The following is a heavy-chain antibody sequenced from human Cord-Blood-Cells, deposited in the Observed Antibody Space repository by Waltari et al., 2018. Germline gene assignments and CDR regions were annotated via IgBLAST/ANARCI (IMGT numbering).Heavy chain of an antibody. CDR2: ISGSGGST. V-gene: IGHV3-23*01. CDR1: GFTFSSYA. D-gene: IGHD6-13*01. Sequence: EVQLLESGGGLVQPGGSLRLSCAASGFTFSSYAMSWVRQAPGKGLEWVSAISGSGGSTYYADSVKGRFTISIDNSKNTLYLQMNSLRAEDTAVYYCAKRRYSSSWGIDYWGQGTLVTVSS. CDR3: AKRRYSSSWGIDY. J-gene: IGHJ4*02.